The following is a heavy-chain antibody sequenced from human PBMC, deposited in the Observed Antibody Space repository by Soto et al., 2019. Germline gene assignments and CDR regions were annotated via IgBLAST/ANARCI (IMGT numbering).Heavy chain of an antibody. CDR2: IYSGGST. Sequence: PGGSLRLSCAASGFTVSSNYMSWVRQAPGKGLEWVSVIYSGGSTYYADSVKGRFTISRDNSKNTLYLQMNSLRAEDTAVYYCARVRSGSYSSSWSKHYYYYGMDVWGQGTTVTVSS. V-gene: IGHV3-53*01. D-gene: IGHD6-13*01. CDR1: GFTVSSNY. CDR3: ARVRSGSYSSSWSKHYYYYGMDV. J-gene: IGHJ6*02.